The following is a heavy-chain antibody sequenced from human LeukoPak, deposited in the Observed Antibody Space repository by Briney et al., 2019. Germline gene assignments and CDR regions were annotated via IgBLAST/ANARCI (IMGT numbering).Heavy chain of an antibody. J-gene: IGHJ6*02. CDR3: ARRTRGYARMDV. D-gene: IGHD3-3*01. CDR1: GGSFSGYY. V-gene: IGHV4-34*01. Sequence: PSETLSLTCAVYGGSFSGYYWSWIRQPPGKGLEWIGEINHSGSTNYNPSLKSRVTISVDTSKNQFSLKLSSVTAADTAVYYCARRTRGYARMDVWGQGTTVTVSS. CDR2: INHSGST.